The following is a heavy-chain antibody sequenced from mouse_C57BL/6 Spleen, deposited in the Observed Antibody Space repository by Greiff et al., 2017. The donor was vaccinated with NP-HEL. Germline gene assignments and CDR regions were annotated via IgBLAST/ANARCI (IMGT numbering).Heavy chain of an antibody. CDR2: IHPNSGST. CDR3: ARVGYDLYFDY. V-gene: IGHV1-64*01. CDR1: GYTFTSYW. D-gene: IGHD2-2*01. Sequence: QVQLKQPGAELVKPGASVKLSCKASGYTFTSYWMHWVKQRPGQGLEWIGMIHPNSGSTNYNGKFKGKATLTADKSSSTAYMQLSSLTSEDSAVYFCARVGYDLYFDYWGQGTTLTVSS. J-gene: IGHJ2*01.